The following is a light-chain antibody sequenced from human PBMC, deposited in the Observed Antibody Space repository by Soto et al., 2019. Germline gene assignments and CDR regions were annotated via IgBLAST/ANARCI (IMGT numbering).Light chain of an antibody. CDR2: GAS. CDR3: QQYGSSPPYT. J-gene: IGKJ2*01. Sequence: EIVLTQSPGTLSLSPGERATLSCRASQRVRSSYLAWYQQKPGQAPRLLIYGASSRATGIPDRFSGSASGTDCTLTITRLEPEDFAVYYCQQYGSSPPYTFGQGTKLEIK. CDR1: QRVRSSY. V-gene: IGKV3-20*01.